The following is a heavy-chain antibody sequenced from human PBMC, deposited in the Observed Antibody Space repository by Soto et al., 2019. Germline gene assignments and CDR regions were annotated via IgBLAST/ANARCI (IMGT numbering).Heavy chain of an antibody. CDR1: GFTFSSHG. D-gene: IGHD2-2*01. CDR3: ARQTSSLSFDY. Sequence: QVQLVESGGGVVQPGRSLRLSCAASGFTFSSHGMHWVRQAPGKGLEWVAIIRFDGANQYYADSVKGRFTVSRDNSKNTLYLQMNSLRAEDTAVYYCARQTSSLSFDYWGQGTLVPVSS. CDR2: IRFDGANQ. J-gene: IGHJ4*02. V-gene: IGHV3-33*01.